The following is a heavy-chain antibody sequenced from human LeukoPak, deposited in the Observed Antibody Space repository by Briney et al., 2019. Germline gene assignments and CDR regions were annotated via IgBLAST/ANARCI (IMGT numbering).Heavy chain of an antibody. V-gene: IGHV3-23*01. D-gene: IGHD1-26*01. CDR2: ISGSGGST. CDR3: AKDLNSPIEWELPWFDP. Sequence: PGGSLRLSCAASGFTFSSYAMSWVRQAPGKGLEWVSAISGSGGSTYYADSVKGRFTISRDNSKNTLYLQMNSLRAEDTAVYYCAKDLNSPIEWELPWFDPWGQGTLVTVSS. J-gene: IGHJ5*02. CDR1: GFTFSSYA.